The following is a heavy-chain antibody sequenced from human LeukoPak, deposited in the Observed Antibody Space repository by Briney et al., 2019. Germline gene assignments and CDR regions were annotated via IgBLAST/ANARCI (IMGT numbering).Heavy chain of an antibody. V-gene: IGHV1-46*01. J-gene: IGHJ6*02. D-gene: IGHD6-6*01. Sequence: GASVKVSCKASGYTFTSYYMHWVRQAPGQGLEWMGIINPSGGSTSYAQKFQGRVTMTRDTSTSTVYMELSRLRSDDTAVYYCARVVGIAARPGSYGMDVWGQGTTVTVSS. CDR1: GYTFTSYY. CDR2: INPSGGST. CDR3: ARVVGIAARPGSYGMDV.